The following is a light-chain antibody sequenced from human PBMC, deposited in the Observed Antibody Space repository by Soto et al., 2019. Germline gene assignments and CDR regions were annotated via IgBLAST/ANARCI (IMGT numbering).Light chain of an antibody. CDR2: DVT. CDR1: SSDIGDYDY. Sequence: QSVLTQPASVSGSPGQSITISCTGTSSDIGDYDYVSWYQQLPGKAPKLLIFDVTHRPSGVSDRFSGSKTGNTASLTISGVRHDDEADYYCCSYTDSGSYVVFGGGTKLTVL. CDR3: CSYTDSGSYVV. V-gene: IGLV2-14*03. J-gene: IGLJ2*01.